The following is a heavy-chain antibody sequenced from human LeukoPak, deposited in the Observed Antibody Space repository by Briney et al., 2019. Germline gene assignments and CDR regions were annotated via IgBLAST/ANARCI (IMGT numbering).Heavy chain of an antibody. CDR3: ARDSGRSWYYFDY. V-gene: IGHV4-30-2*01. J-gene: IGHJ4*02. CDR2: IYHRGST. CDR1: GGSISSGGYS. Sequence: SQTLSLTCAVSGGSISSGGYSWSWIRRPPGKGLEWIGYIYHRGSTYYNPSLKSRVTISVDRSKNQFSLKLSSVTAADTAVYYCARDSGRSWYYFDYWGQGTLVTVSS. D-gene: IGHD6-13*01.